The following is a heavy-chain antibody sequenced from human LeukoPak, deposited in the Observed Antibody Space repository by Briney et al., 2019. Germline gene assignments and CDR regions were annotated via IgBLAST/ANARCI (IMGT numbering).Heavy chain of an antibody. CDR3: ARMVGLVSDL. D-gene: IGHD3-10*01. CDR1: GDSVSSNSAA. J-gene: IGHJ5*02. V-gene: IGHV6-1*01. Sequence: SQTLSLTCAISGDSVSSNSAAWNWIRQSPSRGLEWLGRTYYRSKWHSYYAPSVKSRITINPDTSKNQFSLQLKSVTPEDTAVYYCARMVGLVSDLWGQGTLVTVPS. CDR2: TYYRSKWHS.